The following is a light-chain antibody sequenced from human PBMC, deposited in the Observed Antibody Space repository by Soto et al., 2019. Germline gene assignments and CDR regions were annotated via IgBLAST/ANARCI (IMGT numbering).Light chain of an antibody. CDR1: QGISSY. V-gene: IGKV1-8*01. Sequence: AIRMTQSPSSFSASTGDRVTITCRASQGISSYLAWYQQKSGKAPNLLIYAASTLQSGVPSRFSGSGSGTVSTLTISCLQSEDFATYYCQQYYSYPSTFGQGTKVEIK. CDR2: AAS. J-gene: IGKJ1*01. CDR3: QQYYSYPST.